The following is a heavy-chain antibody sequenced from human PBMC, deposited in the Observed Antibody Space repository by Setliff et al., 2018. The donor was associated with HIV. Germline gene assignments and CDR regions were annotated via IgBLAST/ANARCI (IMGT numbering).Heavy chain of an antibody. J-gene: IGHJ4*02. Sequence: KTSETLSLTCTVSGVSMTNNYWTWIRQSPGKGLEWIGYVHYSGSTKYNPSLKSRVTISVDASKKKFSLKLISVTVADTAVYYCASENVAWTVSDSFFEYWGQGVPVTVSS. CDR1: GVSMTNNY. D-gene: IGHD2-21*01. V-gene: IGHV4-59*01. CDR2: VHYSGST. CDR3: ASENVAWTVSDSFFEY.